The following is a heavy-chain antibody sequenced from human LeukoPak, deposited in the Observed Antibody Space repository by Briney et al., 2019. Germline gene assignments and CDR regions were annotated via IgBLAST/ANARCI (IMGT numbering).Heavy chain of an antibody. Sequence: SETLSLTCTVSGYSISSGYHWGWIRQPPGKGLEWIGSIYHSGSTYYNPSLKSRVTISVDTSKNQFSLKLSSVTAADTAVYYCALSPYYYGSGSYSRPHWGQGTLVTVSS. CDR2: IYHSGST. D-gene: IGHD3-10*01. CDR3: ALSPYYYGSGSYSRPH. J-gene: IGHJ4*02. CDR1: GYSISSGYH. V-gene: IGHV4-38-2*02.